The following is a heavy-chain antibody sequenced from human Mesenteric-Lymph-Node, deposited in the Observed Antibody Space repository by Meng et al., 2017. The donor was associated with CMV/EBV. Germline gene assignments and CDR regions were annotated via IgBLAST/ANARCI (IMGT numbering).Heavy chain of an antibody. CDR2: ISGSGGST. D-gene: IGHD6-19*01. V-gene: IGHV3-23*01. CDR3: AKDRGGQWLDLDY. Sequence: GESLKISCAASGFTFSSYAMSWVRQAPGKGLEWVSAISGSGGSTYYADSVKGRSTISRDNSKNTLYLQMNSLRAEDTAVYYCAKDRGGQWLDLDYWGQGTLVTVSS. J-gene: IGHJ4*02. CDR1: GFTFSSYA.